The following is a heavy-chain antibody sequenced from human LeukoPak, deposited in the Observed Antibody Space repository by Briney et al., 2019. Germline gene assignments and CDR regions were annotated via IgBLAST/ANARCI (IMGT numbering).Heavy chain of an antibody. J-gene: IGHJ4*02. D-gene: IGHD5-18*01. CDR3: ARGRWKAGMDTPYYFDY. CDR1: GASIDSSSYY. V-gene: IGHV4-39*07. Sequence: SETLSLTCSVFGASIDSSSYYWGWIRQPPGKGLEWIGTIYYTGTTYYNPSLKSRVTMSVDTSKNQFSLKLSSVTAADTAVYYCARGRWKAGMDTPYYFDYWGQGTLVTVSS. CDR2: IYYTGTT.